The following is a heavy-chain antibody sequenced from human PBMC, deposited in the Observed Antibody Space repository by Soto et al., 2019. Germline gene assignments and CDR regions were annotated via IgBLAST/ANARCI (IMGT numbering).Heavy chain of an antibody. V-gene: IGHV3-21*01. J-gene: IGHJ6*02. Sequence: GRSLRLSCAASGFTLSRYSMNWGRQAPGKRLEWVSSISSSSSYIYYADSVRGRFTISRDNAKNSLYLQMNSLRAEDTAVYYCARVEVNFQADYYYGLAFSGQGTSVPVSS. CDR2: ISSSSSYI. CDR1: GFTLSRYS. CDR3: ARVEVNFQADYYYGLAF. D-gene: IGHD1-20*01.